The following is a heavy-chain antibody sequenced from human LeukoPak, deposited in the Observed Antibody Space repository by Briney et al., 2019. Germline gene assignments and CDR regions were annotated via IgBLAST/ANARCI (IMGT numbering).Heavy chain of an antibody. Sequence: PGGSLRLSCAASGFTFSSYAMYWVRQALGKGLEWVSGISGSGDSTYYADSVKGRFTISRDNSKNTVYLQMNSLRAEDTAVYYCAKTTTGYSSGRYPGWPVDYWGQGTLVTVSS. J-gene: IGHJ4*02. CDR2: ISGSGDST. CDR1: GFTFSSYA. D-gene: IGHD6-19*01. V-gene: IGHV3-23*01. CDR3: AKTTTGYSSGRYPGWPVDY.